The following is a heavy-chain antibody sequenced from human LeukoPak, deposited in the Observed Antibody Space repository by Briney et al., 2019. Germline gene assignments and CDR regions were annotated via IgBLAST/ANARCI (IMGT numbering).Heavy chain of an antibody. CDR2: IWYDGSNK. CDR1: GFTFSSYG. D-gene: IGHD1-26*01. Sequence: GGSLRLSCAASGFTFSSYGMHWVRQAPGKGLEWVAVIWYDGSNKYYADSVKGRFTISRDNSKNTLYLQMNSLRAEDTAVYYCARERRATLNWLDPWGQGTLVTVSS. J-gene: IGHJ5*02. V-gene: IGHV3-33*01. CDR3: ARERRATLNWLDP.